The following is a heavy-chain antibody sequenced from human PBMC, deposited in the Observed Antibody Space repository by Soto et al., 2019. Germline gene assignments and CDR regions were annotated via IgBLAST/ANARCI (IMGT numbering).Heavy chain of an antibody. CDR2: INHSGYT. CDR3: GKTYSSSSVLDN. J-gene: IGHJ4*02. CDR1: GGSFSDYY. D-gene: IGHD6-6*01. V-gene: IGHV4-34*01. Sequence: KPSETLSLTCAVYGGSFSDYYWSWIRQPPGKGLQWIGEINHSGYTNYNPSLKSRVTISVDTSKNQFSLKLSSVTAADTAMYYCGKTYSSSSVLDNWGQGTLVTVSS.